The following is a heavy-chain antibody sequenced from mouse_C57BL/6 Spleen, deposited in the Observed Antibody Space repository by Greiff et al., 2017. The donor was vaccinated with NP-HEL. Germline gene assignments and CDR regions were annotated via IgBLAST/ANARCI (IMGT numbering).Heavy chain of an antibody. V-gene: IGHV1-50*01. CDR2: IDPSDSYT. CDR3: ARSTMVTHYFDY. CDR1: GYTFTSYW. Sequence: VQLQQPGDELVKPGASVKLSCKASGYTFTSYWMQWVKQRPGQGLEWIGEIDPSDSYTNYNQKFKGKATLTVDTSSSTAYMQLSSLTSEDSAVYYCARSTMVTHYFDYWGQGTTLTVSS. J-gene: IGHJ2*01. D-gene: IGHD2-2*01.